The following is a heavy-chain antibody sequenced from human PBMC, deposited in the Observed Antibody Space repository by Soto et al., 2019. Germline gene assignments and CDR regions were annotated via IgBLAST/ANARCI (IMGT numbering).Heavy chain of an antibody. CDR1: GYTFSRYH. Sequence: SCKASGYTFSRYHMHWVRQAPGQGPEWMGVITPSGGGTTDYAAPVKGRFTMSRDDSTNTLFLQMISLKTEDTAVYYCTTATYDFWTGTYYFDYWGQGALVSVSS. V-gene: IGHV3-15*05. CDR2: ITPSGGGTT. D-gene: IGHD3-3*01. CDR3: TTATYDFWTGTYYFDY. J-gene: IGHJ4*01.